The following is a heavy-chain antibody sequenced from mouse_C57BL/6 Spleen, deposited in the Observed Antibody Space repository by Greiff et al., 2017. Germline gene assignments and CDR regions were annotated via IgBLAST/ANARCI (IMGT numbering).Heavy chain of an antibody. D-gene: IGHD2-2*01. CDR1: GYAFSSSW. CDR3: AREELRSRLDY. Sequence: QVQLQQSGPELVKPGASVKISCKASGYAFSSSWMNWVKQRPGKGLEWIGRIYPGDGDTNYNGKFKGKATLTADKSSSTAYMQLSSLTSEDSAVYCCAREELRSRLDYWGQGTTLTVSS. CDR2: IYPGDGDT. V-gene: IGHV1-82*01. J-gene: IGHJ2*01.